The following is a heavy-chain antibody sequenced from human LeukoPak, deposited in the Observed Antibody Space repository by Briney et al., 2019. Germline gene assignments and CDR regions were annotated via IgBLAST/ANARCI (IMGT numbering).Heavy chain of an antibody. CDR1: GGSISSGSYY. Sequence: SETLSLTCTVSGGSISSGSYYWSWIRQPAGKGLEWIGRIYTSGSTNYNPSLKSRVTISVDTSKNQFSLKLSSVTAADTAVYYCARQFRAYFDYWGQGTLVTVSS. V-gene: IGHV4-61*02. CDR2: IYTSGST. D-gene: IGHD5-24*01. J-gene: IGHJ4*02. CDR3: ARQFRAYFDY.